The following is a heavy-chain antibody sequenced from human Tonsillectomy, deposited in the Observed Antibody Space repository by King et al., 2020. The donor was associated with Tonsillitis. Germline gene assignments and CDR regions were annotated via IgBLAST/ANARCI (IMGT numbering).Heavy chain of an antibody. J-gene: IGHJ6*02. CDR1: GGTFRNHG. CDR3: ATAFDTGGYAYYGVDV. D-gene: IGHD2-8*02. CDR2: ILPTFGIA. V-gene: IGHV1-69*09. Sequence: GQLVQSGAEVKKPGSSVNVSCRASGGTFRNHGITWVRQAPGQGLEWIGRILPTFGIATYAEKFQGRVTITADKSTSTAYVEMTSLRFEDTAVYYCATAFDTGGYAYYGVDVGGQGTTVTVSS.